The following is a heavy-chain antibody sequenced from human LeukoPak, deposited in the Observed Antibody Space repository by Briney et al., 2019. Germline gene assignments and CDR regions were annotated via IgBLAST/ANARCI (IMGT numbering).Heavy chain of an antibody. J-gene: IGHJ6*03. V-gene: IGHV1-2*02. Sequence: PEASVKVSCKASGYTFIDSFMHWVRQAPGQGPEWMGWINPISGDTNYAQKVQGGLTLTREPPISSAYMELSSLRSEDTAVYYCARDPGPSIAALVHGGYYYMDVWGKGTTVTISS. CDR2: INPISGDT. CDR1: GYTFIDSF. CDR3: ARDPGPSIAALVHGGYYYMDV. D-gene: IGHD6-6*01.